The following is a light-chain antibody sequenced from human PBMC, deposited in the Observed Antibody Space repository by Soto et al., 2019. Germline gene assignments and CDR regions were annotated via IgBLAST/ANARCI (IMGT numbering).Light chain of an antibody. CDR3: SSYTPSSTL. CDR1: SSDVGRYNY. Sequence: QSVLTQPPSTSGTPGQRVTISCSGTSSDVGRYNYVSWYQQHPGKAPKLMIYEVTNRPSGVSNRFSGSKSGNTASLTISGLQAEDEADYYCSSYTPSSTLFGGGTKLTVL. V-gene: IGLV2-14*01. J-gene: IGLJ2*01. CDR2: EVT.